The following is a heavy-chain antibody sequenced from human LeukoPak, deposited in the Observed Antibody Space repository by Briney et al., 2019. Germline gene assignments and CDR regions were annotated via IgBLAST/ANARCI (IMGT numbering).Heavy chain of an antibody. Sequence: SETLSLTCTVSGYSISSGYYWGWIRQPAGKGLEWIGRIYTSGSTNYNPSLKSRVTMSVDTSKNQFSLKLSSVTAADTAVYYCARDPRYRGSYYFGEFDYWGQGTLVTVSS. CDR2: IYTSGST. D-gene: IGHD1-26*01. J-gene: IGHJ4*02. CDR3: ARDPRYRGSYYFGEFDY. CDR1: GYSISSGYY. V-gene: IGHV4-4*07.